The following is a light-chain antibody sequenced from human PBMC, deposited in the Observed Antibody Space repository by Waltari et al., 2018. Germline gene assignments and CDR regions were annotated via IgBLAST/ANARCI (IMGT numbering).Light chain of an antibody. CDR1: ALPTQF. CDR3: QSADSTRTHVV. CDR2: KGT. J-gene: IGLJ2*01. V-gene: IGLV3-25*03. Sequence: SYELTQPPSVSVSPGPTATITCSGDALPTQFAFWYQQKPGQAPVLVTYKGTERPSGIPDRFSVSTSGTTVTLTISGVQAEDGADYYCQSADSTRTHVVFGGGTKLTVL.